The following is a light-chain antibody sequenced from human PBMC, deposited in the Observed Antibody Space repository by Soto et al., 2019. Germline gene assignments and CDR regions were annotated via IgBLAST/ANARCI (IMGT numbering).Light chain of an antibody. CDR2: AVS. Sequence: QSVLTQPASVSGSPGQSITISCSGTSSDIGGYEYVSWYQQNPGKAPKLMIYAVSNRPSGVSNRFSGSKSGNTASLTISGLQAEDEADYYCSSYTRSSTLVFGGGTKVTVL. J-gene: IGLJ3*02. V-gene: IGLV2-14*01. CDR3: SSYTRSSTLV. CDR1: SSDIGGYEY.